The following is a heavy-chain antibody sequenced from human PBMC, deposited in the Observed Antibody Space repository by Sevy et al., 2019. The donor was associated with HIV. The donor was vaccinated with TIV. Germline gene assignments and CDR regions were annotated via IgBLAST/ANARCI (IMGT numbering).Heavy chain of an antibody. V-gene: IGHV4-39*01. J-gene: IGHJ4*02. CDR2: IYYRGTT. CDR1: GDSMSRSNHY. Sequence: SETLSLTCTVSGDSMSRSNHYWGWIRQPPGKGLEWIGIIYYRGTTYYNPSLKSRITISEDTSKNQFSLRLTSVTAADTALYFCAGLLGDNGYFDQWGQGTLVTVSS. CDR3: AGLLGDNGYFDQ. D-gene: IGHD4-17*01.